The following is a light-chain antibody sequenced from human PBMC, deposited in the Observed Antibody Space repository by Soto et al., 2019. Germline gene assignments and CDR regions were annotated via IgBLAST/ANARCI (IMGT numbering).Light chain of an antibody. Sequence: NFMLTQPHSVSESPGKTVTISCSRSSGSIASNYVQWYQQRPGSSPTTVIYEDNQRPSGVPDRFSGSIDSSSNSASLTISGLKTEDEADYYCQSYDTNNQGHVVFGGGTKLTVL. J-gene: IGLJ2*01. CDR2: EDN. CDR1: SGSIASNY. CDR3: QSYDTNNQGHVV. V-gene: IGLV6-57*01.